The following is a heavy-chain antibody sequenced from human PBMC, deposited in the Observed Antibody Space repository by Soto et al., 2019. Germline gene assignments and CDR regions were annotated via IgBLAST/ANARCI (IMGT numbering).Heavy chain of an antibody. Sequence: ASVKVSFKASGYTFTSYYMHWVRQAPGQGLEWMGIINPSGGSTSYAQKFQGRVTMTRDTSTSTVYMELSSLRSEDTAVYYCARAEGSLRFLEWLPHAEYFQHWGQGTLVTVSS. CDR1: GYTFTSYY. V-gene: IGHV1-46*01. CDR3: ARAEGSLRFLEWLPHAEYFQH. CDR2: INPSGGST. J-gene: IGHJ1*01. D-gene: IGHD3-3*01.